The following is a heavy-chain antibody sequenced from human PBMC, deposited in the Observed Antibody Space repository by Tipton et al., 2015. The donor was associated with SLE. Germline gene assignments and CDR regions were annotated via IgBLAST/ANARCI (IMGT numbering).Heavy chain of an antibody. CDR3: ATVVVAAGNWFDP. Sequence: TLSLTCTVSGGSISSYYWSWIRQPPGKGLEWIGYIYYSGSTNYNPSLKSRVTISVDTSKNQFSLKLSSVTAADTAVYYCATVVVAAGNWFDPWGQGTLVTVSS. CDR2: IYYSGST. J-gene: IGHJ5*02. CDR1: GGSISSYY. D-gene: IGHD2-15*01. V-gene: IGHV4-59*12.